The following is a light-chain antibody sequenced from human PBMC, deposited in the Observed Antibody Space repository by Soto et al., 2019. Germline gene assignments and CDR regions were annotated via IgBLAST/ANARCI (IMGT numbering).Light chain of an antibody. J-gene: IGLJ3*02. V-gene: IGLV2-14*01. CDR3: RSYTSRPTVV. CDR1: SSDVGGYNS. Sequence: QSALTQPASVSGSPGQSITISCTGTSSDVGGYNSVSWYQHHPGNAPKLVISEVSNRPSGVSNRFSGSKSGNTASLTISGLQAEDEADYYCRSYTSRPTVVFGGGTKVTVL. CDR2: EVS.